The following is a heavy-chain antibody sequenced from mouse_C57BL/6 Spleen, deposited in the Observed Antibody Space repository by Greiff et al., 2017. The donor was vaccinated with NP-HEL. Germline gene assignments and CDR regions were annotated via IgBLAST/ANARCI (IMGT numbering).Heavy chain of an antibody. J-gene: IGHJ1*03. V-gene: IGHV1-82*01. CDR1: GYAFSSSW. CDR3: ARWRGSSYDRGCYWYFDV. Sequence: VQLQQSGPELVKPGASVKISCKASGYAFSSSWMNWVKQRPGKGLEWIGRIYPGDGDTNYNGKFKGKATLTADKSSSTAYMQLSSLTSEDSAVYCCARWRGSSYDRGCYWYFDVWGTGTTVTVSS. D-gene: IGHD1-1*01. CDR2: IYPGDGDT.